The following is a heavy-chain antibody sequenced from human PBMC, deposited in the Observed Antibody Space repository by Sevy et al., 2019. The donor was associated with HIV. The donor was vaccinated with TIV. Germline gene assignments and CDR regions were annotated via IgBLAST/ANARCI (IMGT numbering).Heavy chain of an antibody. CDR2: IKEDGAEK. D-gene: IGHD3-10*01. Sequence: GGSLRLSCETSGITFKWYWMNWVRQAPGKGPEWVASIKEDGAEKYYVGSVDGRFTISRDNANKFLYLQMHNLRAEDTAVYYCARAASSDGRDYYYTSGTYYPYWGQGTLVTVSS. CDR3: ARAASSDGRDYYYTSGTYYPY. J-gene: IGHJ4*02. CDR1: GITFKWYW. V-gene: IGHV3-7*04.